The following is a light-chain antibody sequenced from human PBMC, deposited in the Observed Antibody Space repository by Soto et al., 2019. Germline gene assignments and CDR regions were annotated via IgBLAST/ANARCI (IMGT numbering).Light chain of an antibody. Sequence: QSALTQPASVSGSPGQSISISCTGTSSDIGGYNHVSWYQQHPGKAPKLMIYDVSNRPSGVSNRFSGSKSGNTASLTISGLQAEDEADYYCNSWTTRSTTLYVFGTGNKVTVL. J-gene: IGLJ1*01. CDR1: SSDIGGYNH. CDR3: NSWTTRSTTLYV. CDR2: DVS. V-gene: IGLV2-14*03.